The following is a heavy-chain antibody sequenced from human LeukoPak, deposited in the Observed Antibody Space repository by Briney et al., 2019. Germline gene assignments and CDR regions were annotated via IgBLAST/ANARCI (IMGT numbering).Heavy chain of an antibody. D-gene: IGHD4-17*01. CDR1: GFTDSSNY. Sequence: AGGSLRLSCAASGFTDSSNYMSWVRQAPGKGLEGVSVIYSGGSTYYADSVKGRFTISRDNSKNTLYLQMNSLRAEDTAVYYCARDQTVPPGDAFDIWGQGTMVTVSS. CDR3: ARDQTVPPGDAFDI. CDR2: IYSGGST. V-gene: IGHV3-53*01. J-gene: IGHJ3*02.